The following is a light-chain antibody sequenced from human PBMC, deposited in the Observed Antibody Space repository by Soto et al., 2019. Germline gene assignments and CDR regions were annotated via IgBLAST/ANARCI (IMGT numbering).Light chain of an antibody. J-gene: IGKJ5*01. CDR1: QSLSGGY. CDR2: SAS. Sequence: EIVLTQSPGTLSLSPGERATLSCRASQSLSGGYLAWFQQKPGQTPRLLIYSASNRATRIPDRFTGSGSGTAFTLTIGRLEPEEFVVYYCQQNGSFPITVGQGTRLEIK. CDR3: QQNGSFPIT. V-gene: IGKV3-20*01.